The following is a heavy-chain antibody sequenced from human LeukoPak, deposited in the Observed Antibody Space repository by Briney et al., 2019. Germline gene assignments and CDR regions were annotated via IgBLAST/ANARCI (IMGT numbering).Heavy chain of an antibody. CDR2: MNPNSGNT. V-gene: IGHV1-8*01. CDR3: ATAKYSSGWYGAFDI. Sequence: ASVKVSCKASGYTFTSYDINWVRQAPGQGLEWMGWMNPNSGNTGYAQKLRGRVTMTEDTSTDTAYMELSSLRSEDAAVYYCATAKYSSGWYGAFDIWGQGTMVTVSS. J-gene: IGHJ3*02. CDR1: GYTFTSYD. D-gene: IGHD6-19*01.